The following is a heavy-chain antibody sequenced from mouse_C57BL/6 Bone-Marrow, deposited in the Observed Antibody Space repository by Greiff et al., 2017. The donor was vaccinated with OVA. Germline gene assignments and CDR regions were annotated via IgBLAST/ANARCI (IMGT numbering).Heavy chain of an antibody. Sequence: EVKLVESGGGLVKPGGSLKLSCAASGFTFSDYGMHWVRQAPEKGLEWVAYISSGSSTIYYADTVKGRFTISRDNAKNTLFLQMTSLRSEDTAMYYCARNGGYYGYWYFDVWGTGTTVTVSS. V-gene: IGHV5-17*01. CDR2: ISSGSSTI. CDR3: ARNGGYYGYWYFDV. D-gene: IGHD2-3*01. CDR1: GFTFSDYG. J-gene: IGHJ1*03.